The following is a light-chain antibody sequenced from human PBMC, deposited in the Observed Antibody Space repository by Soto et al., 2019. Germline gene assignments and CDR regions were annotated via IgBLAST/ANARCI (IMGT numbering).Light chain of an antibody. CDR1: PSDVGGFNY. CDR3: SSYATSSNYV. J-gene: IGLJ1*01. Sequence: QSALTQPASVSGSPGQSITISCIGTPSDVGGFNYVSWYQQYPDKAPKLLIHAVTNRPPGISSRFSGSRSGDTASLTISRLQPEDEAYYYCSSYATSSNYVFGSGTKVTVL. CDR2: AVT. V-gene: IGLV2-14*01.